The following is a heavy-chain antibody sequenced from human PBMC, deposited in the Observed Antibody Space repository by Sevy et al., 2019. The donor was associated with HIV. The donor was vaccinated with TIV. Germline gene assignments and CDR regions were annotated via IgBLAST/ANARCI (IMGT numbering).Heavy chain of an antibody. CDR3: AGRKVGDFWSGSIRGPWAGGPLFDY. CDR1: GFTFSSYA. D-gene: IGHD3-3*01. Sequence: GGSLRLSCTSSGFTFSSYAMNWVRQAPGKGLEWVSTISHSGDSTYYVDSVKGRFTISRDNSENTLYRQMNSLRAEDTALYYCAGRKVGDFWSGSIRGPWAGGPLFDYWGQGTLVTVSS. J-gene: IGHJ4*02. V-gene: IGHV3-23*01. CDR2: ISHSGDST.